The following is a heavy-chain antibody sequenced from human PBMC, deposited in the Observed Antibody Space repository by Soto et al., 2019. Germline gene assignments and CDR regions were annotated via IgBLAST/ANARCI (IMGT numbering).Heavy chain of an antibody. V-gene: IGHV4-39*02. J-gene: IGHJ4*02. Sequence: SETLSLTCNVSGVSISSTSYNWGWIRQPPGKGLEWIGTLDYSGTAHYNPSLKSRINISADPSKNQVSLTLTSVTAADTAVYYCARDDKVPYYDSSGYFDYWGQGTLVTVSS. CDR3: ARDDKVPYYDSSGYFDY. D-gene: IGHD3-22*01. CDR1: GVSISSTSYN. CDR2: LDYSGTA.